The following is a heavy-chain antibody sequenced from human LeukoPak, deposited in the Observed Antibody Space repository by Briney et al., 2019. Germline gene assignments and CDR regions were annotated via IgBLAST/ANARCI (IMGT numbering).Heavy chain of an antibody. J-gene: IGHJ3*02. CDR3: AKAVVGATTGGGDAFDI. CDR1: GFTFSSYA. CDR2: ISGSGGST. Sequence: PGGSLRLSCAASGFTFSSYAMSWVRQAPGKGLEWASAISGSGGSTYYADSVKGRFTISRDNSKNTLYLQMNSLRAEDTAVYYCAKAVVGATTGGGDAFDIWGQGTMVTVSS. V-gene: IGHV3-23*01. D-gene: IGHD1-26*01.